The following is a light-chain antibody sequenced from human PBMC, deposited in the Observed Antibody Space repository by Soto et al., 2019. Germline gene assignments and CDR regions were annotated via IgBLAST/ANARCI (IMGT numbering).Light chain of an antibody. J-gene: IGLJ3*02. V-gene: IGLV2-14*01. CDR1: SSDVGGYNY. CDR2: EVN. CDR3: SSYTSRSTWV. Sequence: QSALTQPASVSGSPGQSITISCTGTSSDVGGYNYVSWYQQHPGKAPKLMIYEVNNRPSGISNHFSGSKSGNTASLTISGLQAEDEADYYCSSYTSRSTWVFGGGTKRTVL.